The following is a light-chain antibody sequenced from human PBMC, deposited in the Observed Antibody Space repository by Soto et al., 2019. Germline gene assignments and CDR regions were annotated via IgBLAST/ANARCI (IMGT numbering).Light chain of an antibody. CDR3: QQYSGYSGT. J-gene: IGKJ1*01. V-gene: IGKV1-5*03. Sequence: DIQMTQSPSTLSGSVGDRVTITCRASQTISSWLAWYQQKPGKAPKLLIYKASTLKSGVPSRFSGSGSGTEFTLTISSLRPDDFATYYCQQYSGYSGTFGQGTKVDIK. CDR2: KAS. CDR1: QTISSW.